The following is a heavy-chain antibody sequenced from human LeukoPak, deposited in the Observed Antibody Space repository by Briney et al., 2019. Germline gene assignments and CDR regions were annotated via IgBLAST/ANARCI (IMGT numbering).Heavy chain of an antibody. Sequence: ASVKVSCNVSGYTLTELSMHWVRQAPGKGLEWMGGFDPEDGETIYAQKFQGRVTMTEDTSTDTAYMELSSPRSEDTAVYYCASWECSSTSCRRAFDIWGQGTMVTVSS. CDR1: GYTLTELS. V-gene: IGHV1-24*01. CDR2: FDPEDGET. J-gene: IGHJ3*02. CDR3: ASWECSSTSCRRAFDI. D-gene: IGHD2-2*01.